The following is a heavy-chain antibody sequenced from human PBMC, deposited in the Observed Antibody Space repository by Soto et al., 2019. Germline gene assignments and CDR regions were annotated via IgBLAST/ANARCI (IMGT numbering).Heavy chain of an antibody. CDR3: ARGYSGYDLRGEFFDY. D-gene: IGHD5-12*01. J-gene: IGHJ4*02. CDR1: GGTFSSYT. CDR2: IIPILGIA. Sequence: QVQLVQSGAEVKKPGSSVKVSCKASGGTFSSYTISWVRQAPGQGLEWMGRIIPILGIANYAQKFQGRVTSTADKSTSTAYMELSSLRSEDTAVYYCARGYSGYDLRGEFFDYWGQGTLVTVSS. V-gene: IGHV1-69*02.